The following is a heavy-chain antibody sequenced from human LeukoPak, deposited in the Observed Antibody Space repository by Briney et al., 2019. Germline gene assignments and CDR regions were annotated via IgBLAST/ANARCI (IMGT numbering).Heavy chain of an antibody. Sequence: QPGGSLRLSCAASGFTVSSNYMSWVRQAPGKGLEWVSVIYSGGSTYYADSVKGRFTISRDNSKNTLYLQMNSLRAEDTAVYYCARDIVVVVAATNSTSLARDYWGQGTLVTVSS. V-gene: IGHV3-66*01. CDR3: ARDIVVVVAATNSTSLARDY. J-gene: IGHJ4*02. CDR1: GFTVSSNY. D-gene: IGHD2-15*01. CDR2: IYSGGST.